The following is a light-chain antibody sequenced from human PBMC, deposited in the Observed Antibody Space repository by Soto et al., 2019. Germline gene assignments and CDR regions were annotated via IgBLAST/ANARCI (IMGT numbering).Light chain of an antibody. J-gene: IGKJ1*01. CDR3: QQYRSWPRT. Sequence: PATECLYRGERAPHYCRASQSVGKYLAWYQQKPGQAPRLLIYGASTRATDMSGTFSGRGSGTEFTLTISNVRPEDFAVYYCQQYRSWPRTFGQGTKVDI. CDR2: GAS. CDR1: QSVGKY. V-gene: IGKV3-15*01.